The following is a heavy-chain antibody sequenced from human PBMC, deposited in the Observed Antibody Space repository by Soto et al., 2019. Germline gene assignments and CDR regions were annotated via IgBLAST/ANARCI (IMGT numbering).Heavy chain of an antibody. CDR2: IYRTGST. Sequence: PSETLSLTCTVSGGSFTSNNWWTWVRQPPGQGLEWIGEIYRTGSTNYNPSLKSRVTISLDKSENQFSLKVTSLTAADTAVYYCASRDPGTSVDYWGQGTLVTVSS. CDR1: GGSFTSNNW. D-gene: IGHD1-7*01. CDR3: ASRDPGTSVDY. J-gene: IGHJ4*02. V-gene: IGHV4-4*02.